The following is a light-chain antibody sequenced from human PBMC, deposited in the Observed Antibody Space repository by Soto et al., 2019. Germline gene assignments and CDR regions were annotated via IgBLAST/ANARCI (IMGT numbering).Light chain of an antibody. J-gene: IGLJ1*01. CDR1: SSDVGAYNY. Sequence: HSALTQPRSASGSPGQSVTISCTGTSSDVGAYNYVSWYQKHPGKAPKFMMYDVSKRSSGVPYRFSGSKSGNTASLTISGLQADDEADYYCCSYSGAYSYVLGTVTK. CDR3: CSYSGAYSYV. CDR2: DVS. V-gene: IGLV2-11*01.